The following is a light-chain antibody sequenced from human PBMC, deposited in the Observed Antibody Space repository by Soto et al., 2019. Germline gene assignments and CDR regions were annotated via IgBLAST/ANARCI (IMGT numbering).Light chain of an antibody. CDR1: QSVISS. CDR3: QHYNNWLGT. CDR2: GAS. V-gene: IGKV3-15*01. Sequence: EIVVTQSPALLSVSPGERVTLSCRASQSVISSISWYQQKLGQDPRLLIYGASTRATGIPARFSGSGSGTEFFLTISSLQSEDFAIYYCQHYNNWLGTFGGGTKVDIK. J-gene: IGKJ4*01.